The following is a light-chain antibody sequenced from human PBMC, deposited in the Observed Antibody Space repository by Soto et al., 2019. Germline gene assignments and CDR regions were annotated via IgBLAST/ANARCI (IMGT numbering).Light chain of an antibody. CDR1: SSDVGGYNY. V-gene: IGLV2-14*01. CDR3: SSYTGSSTYVV. J-gene: IGLJ2*01. Sequence: QSVLTQPASVPGSPGQSITISCTGTSSDVGGYNYVSWYQQHPGKAPKLMIYDVSNRPSGVSNRFSGSKSANTASLTISGLQAEDEADYYCSSYTGSSTYVVFGGGTQLTVL. CDR2: DVS.